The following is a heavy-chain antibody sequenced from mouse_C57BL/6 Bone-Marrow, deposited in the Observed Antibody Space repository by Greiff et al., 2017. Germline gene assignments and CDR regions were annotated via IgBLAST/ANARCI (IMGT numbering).Heavy chain of an antibody. D-gene: IGHD3-2*02. V-gene: IGHV1-59*01. J-gene: IGHJ3*01. CDR1: GYTFTSYW. CDR2: IDPSASYT. Sequence: QVQLQQPGAELVRPGTSVKLSCKASGYTFTSYWMHWVKQRPGQGLEWIGVIDPSASYTNYNQKFKGKATLTLATSSSTAYLQPSSLPSEDSAVDYCARDTGRAWFAYWGQGTLVTVSA. CDR3: ARDTGRAWFAY.